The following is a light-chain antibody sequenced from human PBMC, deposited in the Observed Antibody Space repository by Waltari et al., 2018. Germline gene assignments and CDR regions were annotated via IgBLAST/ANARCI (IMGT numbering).Light chain of an antibody. J-gene: IGLJ2*01. CDR1: SDAVGDRDY. Sequence: QSALTQPASVSGFLGQSITITCTGFSDAVGDRDYVSWYQQHPGNVPKLIIYDVTRLPSVLSRRFSASKSGDTASLTISGLQPEDEAYYFCSSCRAVSTLGVFGGGTKLTVL. CDR3: SSCRAVSTLGV. CDR2: DVT. V-gene: IGLV2-14*03.